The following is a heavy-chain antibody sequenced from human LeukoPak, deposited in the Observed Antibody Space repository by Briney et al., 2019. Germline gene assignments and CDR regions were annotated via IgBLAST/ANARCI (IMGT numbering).Heavy chain of an antibody. Sequence: SGTLSLTCTVSGGSISSYYWSWIRQPPGKGLEWIGYIYYSGSTNCNPSLKSRVTISVDTSKNQFSLKLSSVTAADTAVYYCARGVARFFDYWGQGTLVTVSS. CDR2: IYYSGST. V-gene: IGHV4-59*01. CDR3: ARGVARFFDY. D-gene: IGHD2-15*01. J-gene: IGHJ4*02. CDR1: GGSISSYY.